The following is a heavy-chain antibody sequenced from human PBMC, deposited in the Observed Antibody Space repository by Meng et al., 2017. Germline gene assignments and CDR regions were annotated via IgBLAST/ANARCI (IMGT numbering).Heavy chain of an antibody. CDR2: INSDGSST. J-gene: IGHJ6*02. V-gene: IGHV3-74*01. D-gene: IGHD3-9*01. Sequence: GGSLRLSCAASGFTFSSYWMHWVRQAPGKGLVWVSRINSDGSSTSYADSVKGRFTNSRDNAKNTLYLQMNSLRAEDTAVYYCARDDYDILTALVPYYYYYGMDVWGQGTTVTVSS. CDR3: ARDDYDILTALVPYYYYYGMDV. CDR1: GFTFSSYW.